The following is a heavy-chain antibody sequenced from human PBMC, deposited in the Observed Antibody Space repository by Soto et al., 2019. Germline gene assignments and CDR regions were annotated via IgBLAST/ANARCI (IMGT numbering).Heavy chain of an antibody. CDR1: GGSISNYY. Sequence: PSETLSLTCTVSGGSISNYYWSWIRQPPGKGLEWIGYIHYTGSTNCDPSLKSRVTISVDTSKNQFSLKLRSVTAADTAIYYCARDLYEGTGWTFGYWGQGTLVTV. D-gene: IGHD3-22*01. J-gene: IGHJ4*02. CDR3: ARDLYEGTGWTFGY. V-gene: IGHV4-59*01. CDR2: IHYTGST.